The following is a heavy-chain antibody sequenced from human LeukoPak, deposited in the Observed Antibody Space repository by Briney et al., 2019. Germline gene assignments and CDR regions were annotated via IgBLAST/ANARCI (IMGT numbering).Heavy chain of an antibody. D-gene: IGHD6-19*01. CDR1: GFTFSSYA. J-gene: IGHJ6*02. Sequence: QSGGSLRLSCAASGFTFSSYAMHWVRQAPGKGLEWVAVISYDGSNKYYADSVKGRFTISRDNSKNTLYLQMNSLRAEDTAVYYCARDLATGEQWLVYYYYGMDVWGQGTTVTVSS. CDR2: ISYDGSNK. V-gene: IGHV3-30-3*01. CDR3: ARDLATGEQWLVYYYYGMDV.